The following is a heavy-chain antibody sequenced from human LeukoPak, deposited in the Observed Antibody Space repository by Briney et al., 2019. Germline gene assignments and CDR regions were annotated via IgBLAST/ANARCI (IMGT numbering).Heavy chain of an antibody. V-gene: IGHV4-59*01. Sequence: SGTLSLTCTVSGGSIDSNYWSWIRQPPGKGLEWIGYIHDDGSTNFNPSLQSRVIISVDTSKSQFSLRLSSVTAADTAVYYCARSYYYGSGNVVFDHWGQGSLVTVSS. D-gene: IGHD3-10*01. CDR1: GGSIDSNY. CDR2: IHDDGST. J-gene: IGHJ4*02. CDR3: ARSYYYGSGNVVFDH.